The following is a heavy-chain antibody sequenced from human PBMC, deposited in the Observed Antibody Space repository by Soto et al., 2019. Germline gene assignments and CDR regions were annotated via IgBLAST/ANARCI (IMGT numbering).Heavy chain of an antibody. Sequence: ASVKVSCKASGYTFTGYYMHWVRQAPGQGLEGMGWINPNSGGTNYAQKFQGRVTMTRDTSISTAYMELSRLRSDDTAVYYCARVVTAIWDYYYYYGMDVWGQGTTVTVSS. J-gene: IGHJ6*02. CDR1: GYTFTGYY. D-gene: IGHD2-21*02. CDR2: INPNSGGT. CDR3: ARVVTAIWDYYYYYGMDV. V-gene: IGHV1-2*02.